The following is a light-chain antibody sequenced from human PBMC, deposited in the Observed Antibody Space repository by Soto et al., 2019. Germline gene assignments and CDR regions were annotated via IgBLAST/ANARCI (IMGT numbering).Light chain of an antibody. Sequence: EIVLTRSLSTLSLSQGERATLSCRASPSVTNYLAWYQQKPGQPPRLLIHGAFNRAAGIPARFSGSVSRTDFTLTNSRLEPEDFAVDYSQHYNSSPPITYGQGTRQEIK. CDR1: PSVTNY. J-gene: IGKJ5*01. CDR2: GAF. V-gene: IGKV3-20*01. CDR3: QHYNSSPPIT.